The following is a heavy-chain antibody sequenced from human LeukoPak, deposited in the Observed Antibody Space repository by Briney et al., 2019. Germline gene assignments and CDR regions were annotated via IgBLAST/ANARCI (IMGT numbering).Heavy chain of an antibody. CDR3: ITEPHDYGDFTFGY. J-gene: IGHJ4*02. D-gene: IGHD4-17*01. CDR1: ELAFKNVW. V-gene: IGHV3-15*01. CDR2: ISSKSDGGTT. Sequence: PGGSLRLSCGASELAFKNVWMSWVRQAPGKGLEWVGRISSKSDGGTTDYAAPVKGRFTISRDDSTNTLSLQMSGLKAEDTALYFCITEPHDYGDFTFGYWGQGTLVTVSS.